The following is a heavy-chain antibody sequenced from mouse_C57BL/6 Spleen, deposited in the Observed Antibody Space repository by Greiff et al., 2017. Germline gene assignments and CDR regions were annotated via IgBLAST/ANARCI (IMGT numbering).Heavy chain of an antibody. D-gene: IGHD2-5*01. Sequence: QVQLKESGPGLVQPSQSLSITCTVSGFSLTSYGVHWVRQSPGKGLEWLGVIWRGGSTDYNAAYMSRLSITKDNSKSPVFFKMNSLQADDTAIYYCAKKAYYSNLYAMDYWGQGTSVTVSS. J-gene: IGHJ4*01. V-gene: IGHV2-5*01. CDR2: IWRGGST. CDR3: AKKAYYSNLYAMDY. CDR1: GFSLTSYG.